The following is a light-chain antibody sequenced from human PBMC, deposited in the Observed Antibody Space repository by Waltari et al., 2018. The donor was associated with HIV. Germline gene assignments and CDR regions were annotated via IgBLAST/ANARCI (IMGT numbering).Light chain of an antibody. CDR2: DAS. Sequence: EIVLTQSPATLSLSPGERATLSCRDSQSVSSYLAWYQEKPGQAPRLLIYDASNRATGIPARFSGSGSGTDFTLTISSLEPEDFAVYYCQQRYNWLDTFGQGTKLEIK. V-gene: IGKV3-11*01. CDR3: QQRYNWLDT. CDR1: QSVSSY. J-gene: IGKJ2*01.